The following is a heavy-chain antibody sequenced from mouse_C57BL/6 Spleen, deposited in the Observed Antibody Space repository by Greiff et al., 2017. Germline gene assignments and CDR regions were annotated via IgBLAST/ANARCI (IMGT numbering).Heavy chain of an antibody. CDR2: ISSGSSTI. Sequence: DVHLVESGGGLVKPGGSLKLSCAASGFTFSDYGMHWVRQAPEKGLEWVASISSGSSTIYYADTVKGRFTISRDNAKNTLFLQMTSLRSEDTSMYYCARRSSYAFDYWGQGTTLTVSS. J-gene: IGHJ2*01. CDR1: GFTFSDYG. D-gene: IGHD1-1*01. CDR3: ARRSSYAFDY. V-gene: IGHV5-17*01.